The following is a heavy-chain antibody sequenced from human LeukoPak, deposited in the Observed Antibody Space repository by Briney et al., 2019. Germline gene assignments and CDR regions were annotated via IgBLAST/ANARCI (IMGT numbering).Heavy chain of an antibody. D-gene: IGHD1-14*01. CDR1: GFTFSSYA. CDR3: ARPDDRTSGAFDI. V-gene: IGHV3-64*01. Sequence: GGSLRLSCAASGFTFSSYAMHWVRQAPGKGLEYVSAISSNGGSTYYANSVKGRFTISRDNSKNTLYLQMGRLRAEDMAVYYCARPDDRTSGAFDIWGQGTMVTVSS. J-gene: IGHJ3*02. CDR2: ISSNGGST.